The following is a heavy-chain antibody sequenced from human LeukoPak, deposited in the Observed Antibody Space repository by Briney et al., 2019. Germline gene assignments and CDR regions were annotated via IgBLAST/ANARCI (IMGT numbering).Heavy chain of an antibody. V-gene: IGHV4-38-2*01. J-gene: IGHJ4*02. CDR1: GYSISSGYY. Sequence: PSETLSLTCAVSGYSISSGYYWGWIPQPPRKGLEWIGRIYHSGSTYYNPYLKSRVTISVDTSQNQFSLKLSSVTAADTAVYYCARGRIDYFDSSGYSGYFDYWGQGTLVTVSS. CDR2: IYHSGST. CDR3: ARGRIDYFDSSGYSGYFDY. D-gene: IGHD3-22*01.